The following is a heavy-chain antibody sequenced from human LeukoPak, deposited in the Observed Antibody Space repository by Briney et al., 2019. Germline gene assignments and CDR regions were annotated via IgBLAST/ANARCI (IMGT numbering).Heavy chain of an antibody. CDR1: GYTFPGHF. J-gene: IGHJ4*02. Sequence: SVNVSCKASGYTFPGHFFLLVRQAPGHGDVCLGRIKHNSGATNATQKFQDKVNMTRDRSISTAFMELSGLRSDDTAIYYCARIDSGWFGVSFWGEGTLVTVSS. V-gene: IGHV1-2*06. CDR3: ARIDSGWFGVSF. CDR2: IKHNSGAT. D-gene: IGHD6-19*01.